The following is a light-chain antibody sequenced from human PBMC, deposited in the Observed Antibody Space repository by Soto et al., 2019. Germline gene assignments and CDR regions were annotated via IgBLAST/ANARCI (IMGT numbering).Light chain of an antibody. CDR2: DAS. V-gene: IGKV3-11*01. J-gene: IGKJ1*01. CDR3: QQRSNWPVT. Sequence: EIVLTQSPGTLSLSPGERATLSCRASQSVSSYLAWYQQKPGQAPRLLIYDASTRATGISAIFSGSGSGTDFTPTISSLEPEDFAVYYCQQRSNWPVTFGQGTKVEVK. CDR1: QSVSSY.